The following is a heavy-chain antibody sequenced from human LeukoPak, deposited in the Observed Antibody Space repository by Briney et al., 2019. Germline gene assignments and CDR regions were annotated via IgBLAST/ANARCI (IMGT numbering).Heavy chain of an antibody. CDR2: TSGSGGST. Sequence: GGSLRLSCAASGFNLRSYAMSWVRQAPGKGLEWVSATSGSGGSTYYADSVKGRFTISRDNSKNTLYLQMNSLRAEDTAVYYCAGAGHYYDSSYDYWGQGTLVTVSS. J-gene: IGHJ4*02. D-gene: IGHD3-22*01. V-gene: IGHV3-23*01. CDR1: GFNLRSYA. CDR3: AGAGHYYDSSYDY.